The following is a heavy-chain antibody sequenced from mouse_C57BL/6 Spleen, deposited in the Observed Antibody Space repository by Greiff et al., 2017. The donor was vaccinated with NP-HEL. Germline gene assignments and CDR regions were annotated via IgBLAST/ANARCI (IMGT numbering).Heavy chain of an antibody. CDR3: ARHSGSLYYYAMDY. J-gene: IGHJ4*01. Sequence: VQRVESGPGLVAPSQCLSITCTVSGFSLTSYGVHWVRQPPGKGLEWLVVIWSDGSTTYNSALKSRLSISKDNSKSQVFLKMNSLQTDDTAMYYCARHSGSLYYYAMDYWGQGTSVTVSS. CDR1: GFSLTSYG. CDR2: IWSDGST. D-gene: IGHD6-5*01. V-gene: IGHV2-6-1*01.